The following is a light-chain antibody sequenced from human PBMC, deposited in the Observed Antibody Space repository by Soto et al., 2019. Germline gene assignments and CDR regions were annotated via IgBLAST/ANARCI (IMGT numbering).Light chain of an antibody. Sequence: ISMTQSPPTLSVSPGGRVTLSCEASETISADLAWYHHRPGQAPRLLIYAASTRAPGVPARVSGSGAGTDFTLSIANLQTEDWGLYYCQHYHNFPRTFGQGTKREIK. CDR3: QHYHNFPRT. CDR1: ETISAD. CDR2: AAS. J-gene: IGKJ2*01. V-gene: IGKV3-15*01.